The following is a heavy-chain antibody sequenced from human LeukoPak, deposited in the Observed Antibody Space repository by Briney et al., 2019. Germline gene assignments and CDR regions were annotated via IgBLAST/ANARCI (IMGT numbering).Heavy chain of an antibody. Sequence: GGSLRLSCAASGFTFSGYAMSWVRQAPGKGPHWVSAISGSGGSTYYADSVKGRFTISRDNSKNTLYLQMNSLRVEDTAVYYCAKVALGYCSGGSCYTLDYWGHGTLVSVSS. CDR3: AKVALGYCSGGSCYTLDY. CDR1: GFTFSGYA. V-gene: IGHV3-23*01. J-gene: IGHJ4*01. CDR2: ISGSGGST. D-gene: IGHD2-15*01.